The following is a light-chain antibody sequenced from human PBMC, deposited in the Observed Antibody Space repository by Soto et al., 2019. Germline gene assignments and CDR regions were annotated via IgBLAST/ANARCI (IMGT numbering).Light chain of an antibody. V-gene: IGKV1-5*01. J-gene: IGKJ1*01. CDR3: QQYDSYSWT. CDR1: QSVSNW. CDR2: DVS. Sequence: DIQMTQSPSTLSASVGERVTITCRASQSVSNWLAWYQQKPGKAPKLLIYDVSSLESGVPSRFSGSGSGTEFILTISSLQPDDFATYYCQQYDSYSWTFDQGTKGDIK.